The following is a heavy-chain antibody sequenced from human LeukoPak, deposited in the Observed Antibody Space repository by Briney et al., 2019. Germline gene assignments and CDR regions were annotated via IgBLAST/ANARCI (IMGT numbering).Heavy chain of an antibody. CDR3: ARDGTDILTGYLPYYYYGMDV. CDR2: INTNTGNP. J-gene: IGHJ6*02. V-gene: IGHV7-4-1*02. Sequence: ASVKVSCKASGYTFTSYAMNWVRQAPGQGLEWMGWINTNTGNPTYAQGFTGRFVFSLDTSVSTAYLQISSLKAEDTAVYYCARDGTDILTGYLPYYYYGMDVWGQGTTVTVSS. CDR1: GYTFTSYA. D-gene: IGHD3-9*01.